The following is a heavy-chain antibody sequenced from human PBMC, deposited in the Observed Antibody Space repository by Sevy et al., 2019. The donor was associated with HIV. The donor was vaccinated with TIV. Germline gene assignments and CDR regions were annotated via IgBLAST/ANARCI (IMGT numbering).Heavy chain of an antibody. CDR1: GFSFDSYG. V-gene: IGHV3-23*01. CDR3: AKGGGGHYDPDEIGYYFYYYNMDV. J-gene: IGHJ6*03. CDR2: ISGSGTRT. D-gene: IGHD3-22*01. Sequence: GGSLRLSCAVSGFSFDSYGMTWVRQAPGKGLEWVSGISGSGTRTYYADSVKGRFSISRDNSKNRLYLQMNSLRSEDTAKYDSAKGGGGHYDPDEIGYYFYYYNMDVWGKGTTVTVSS.